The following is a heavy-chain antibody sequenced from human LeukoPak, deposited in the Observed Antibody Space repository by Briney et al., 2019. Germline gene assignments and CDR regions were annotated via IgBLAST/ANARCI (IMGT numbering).Heavy chain of an antibody. CDR1: GFTFSSYS. V-gene: IGHV3-21*01. CDR2: ISSSSSYI. J-gene: IGHJ6*03. CDR3: AREGLLRQLGSYMDV. Sequence: GGSLRLSCAVSGFTFSSYSMNWVRQAPGKGLEWVSSISSSSSYIYYADSVKGRFTISRDNAKNSLYLQMNSLRAEDTAVYYCAREGLLRQLGSYMDVWGKGTTVTVSS. D-gene: IGHD6-13*01.